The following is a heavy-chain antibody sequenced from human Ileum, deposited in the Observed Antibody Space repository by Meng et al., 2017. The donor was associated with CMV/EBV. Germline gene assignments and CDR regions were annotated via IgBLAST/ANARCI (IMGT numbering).Heavy chain of an antibody. CDR3: AREATCSRGACYRFGP. V-gene: IGHV1-2*02. J-gene: IGHJ5*02. D-gene: IGHD2-15*01. CDR2: INPNSGGT. CDR1: YTFTDYY. Sequence: YTFTDYYLHWVQQAPGQGLEWMGWINPNSGGTKYVQKFQGRVTMTRDTSISTAYMELNSLTSDDAAVYYCAREATCSRGACYRFGPWGQGTLVT.